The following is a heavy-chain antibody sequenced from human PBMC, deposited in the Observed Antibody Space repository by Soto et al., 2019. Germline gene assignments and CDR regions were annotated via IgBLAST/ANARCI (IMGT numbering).Heavy chain of an antibody. CDR3: AREDIPNYYGMDV. Sequence: QVQLVQSGAEVKKPGASVKVSCKASGYTFTSFYMHWVRQAPGQGREWMGVINPSGGSTTYAQKFQGRVTMTRDTSTSTVYMELSSLRSEDTAVYYCAREDIPNYYGMDVWGQGTTVTVSS. D-gene: IGHD2-21*01. CDR1: GYTFTSFY. J-gene: IGHJ6*02. V-gene: IGHV1-46*01. CDR2: INPSGGST.